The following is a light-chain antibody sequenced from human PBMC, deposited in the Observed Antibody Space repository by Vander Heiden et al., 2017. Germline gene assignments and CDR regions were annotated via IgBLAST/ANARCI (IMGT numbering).Light chain of an antibody. CDR2: AAS. Sequence: DIQMTQSPSALSASVGDRVTITCRSSQTINTDLHWYQQKPGKAPKLLISAASSFQSGVPSRFSGSGSETDFTLTINSLQPEDFATYYCQQSYSTPYPFGQGTKLEI. CDR1: QTINTD. V-gene: IGKV1-39*01. J-gene: IGKJ2*01. CDR3: QQSYSTPYP.